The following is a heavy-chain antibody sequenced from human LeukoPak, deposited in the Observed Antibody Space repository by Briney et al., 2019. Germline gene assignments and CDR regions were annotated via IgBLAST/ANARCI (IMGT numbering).Heavy chain of an antibody. Sequence: GESLQISCKGSGYSFTNYWIGWVRQMPGKGLEWMGIIYPDDSDTRYSPSFQGQVTISAGKSISTAYLQWGSLKASDTAMYYCARHSTDCSGGSCYSDAFDIWGQGTMVTVSS. V-gene: IGHV5-51*01. D-gene: IGHD2-15*01. CDR2: IYPDDSDT. J-gene: IGHJ3*02. CDR1: GYSFTNYW. CDR3: ARHSTDCSGGSCYSDAFDI.